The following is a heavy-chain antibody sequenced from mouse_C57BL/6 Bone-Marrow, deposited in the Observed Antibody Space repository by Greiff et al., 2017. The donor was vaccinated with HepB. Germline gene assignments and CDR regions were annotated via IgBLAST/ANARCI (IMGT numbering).Heavy chain of an antibody. CDR2: ISSGSSTI. D-gene: IGHD5-1*01. V-gene: IGHV5-17*01. J-gene: IGHJ4*01. CDR1: GFTFSDYG. CDR3: ARPISDYAMDY. Sequence: EVKLMESGGGLVKPGGSLKLSCAASGFTFSDYGMHWVRQAPEKGLEWVAYISSGSSTIYYADTVKGRFTISRDNAKNTLFLQMTSLRSEDTAMYYCARPISDYAMDYWGQGTSVTVSS.